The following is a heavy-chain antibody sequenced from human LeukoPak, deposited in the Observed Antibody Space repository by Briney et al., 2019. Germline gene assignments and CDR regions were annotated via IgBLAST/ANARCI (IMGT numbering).Heavy chain of an antibody. D-gene: IGHD2-21*02. J-gene: IGHJ5*02. CDR1: GGTFSSYT. CDR3: ARGYCGVDCLGWFDP. V-gene: IGHV1-69*02. Sequence: SVKVSCKASGGTFSSYTISWVRQAPGQGLEWMGRIIPILGIANYAQKFQGRVTITADKSTSTAYMELSSLRSEDTAVYYCARGYCGVDCLGWFDPWGQGTLVTVSS. CDR2: IIPILGIA.